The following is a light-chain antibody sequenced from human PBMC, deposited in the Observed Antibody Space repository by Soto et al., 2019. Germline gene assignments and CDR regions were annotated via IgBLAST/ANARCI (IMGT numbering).Light chain of an antibody. J-gene: IGLJ1*01. V-gene: IGLV2-8*01. Sequence: QSALTQPPSASGSPGQSVTISCTGTSSDVGGYNYVSWYQQHPGKAPKLLIYEVSKRPSGVPDRFSGSKSGNTASLTVSGLQAADEADYYCSSYTSSSIDYVFGTGTKVTVL. CDR2: EVS. CDR1: SSDVGGYNY. CDR3: SSYTSSSIDYV.